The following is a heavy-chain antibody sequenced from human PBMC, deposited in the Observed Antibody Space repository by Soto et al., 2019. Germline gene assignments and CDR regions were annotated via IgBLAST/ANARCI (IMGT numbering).Heavy chain of an antibody. CDR1: GFTFSSYA. Sequence: GGSLRLSCAASGFTFSSYAMSWVRQAPGKGLEWVSAISGSGGSTYYADSVKGRFTISRDNSKNTLYLQMNSLRAEDTAVYYCARVGGSSGWYFVAFDIWGQGTMVTVSS. J-gene: IGHJ3*02. D-gene: IGHD6-19*01. CDR2: ISGSGGST. V-gene: IGHV3-23*01. CDR3: ARVGGSSGWYFVAFDI.